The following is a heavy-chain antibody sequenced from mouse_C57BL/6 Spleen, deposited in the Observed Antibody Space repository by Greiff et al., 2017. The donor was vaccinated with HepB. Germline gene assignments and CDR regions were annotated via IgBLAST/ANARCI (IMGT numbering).Heavy chain of an antibody. CDR2: IDPSDSYT. CDR1: GYTFTSYW. Sequence: QVQLQQPGAELVMPGASVKLSCKASGYTFTSYWMHWVKQRPGQGLEWIGEIDPSDSYTNYNQKFKGKSTLTVDKSSSTAYMQRSSLTSEDSAVYYGARVYYSNYPGYVDVWGTGTTGTVSS. D-gene: IGHD2-5*01. J-gene: IGHJ1*03. V-gene: IGHV1-69*01. CDR3: ARVYYSNYPGYVDV.